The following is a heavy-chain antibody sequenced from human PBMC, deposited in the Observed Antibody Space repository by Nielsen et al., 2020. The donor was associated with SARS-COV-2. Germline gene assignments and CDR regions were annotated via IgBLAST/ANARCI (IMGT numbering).Heavy chain of an antibody. CDR2: INHSGST. V-gene: IGHV4-34*01. J-gene: IGHJ5*02. CDR3: ARGKQILRYFDWLSYWFDP. D-gene: IGHD3-9*01. Sequence: WIRQPPGKGLEWIAEINHSGSTHYNPSLKSRVTISVDTSKNQFSLKLSSVTAADTAVYYCARGKQILRYFDWLSYWFDPWGQGTLVTVSS.